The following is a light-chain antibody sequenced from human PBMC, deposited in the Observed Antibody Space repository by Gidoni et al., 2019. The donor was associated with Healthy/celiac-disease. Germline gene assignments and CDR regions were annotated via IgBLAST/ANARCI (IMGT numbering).Light chain of an antibody. CDR2: GKN. CDR1: SLRSYN. J-gene: IGLJ1*01. CDR3: NSRDSSSNHLI. V-gene: IGLV3-19*01. Sequence: TVRITSQGDSLRSYNASWYQQKPGQAPVLVIYGKNNRPSGIPDRFSGSSSGNTASLTITRAQAEDEADYYCNSRDSSSNHLIFGTGTKVTVL.